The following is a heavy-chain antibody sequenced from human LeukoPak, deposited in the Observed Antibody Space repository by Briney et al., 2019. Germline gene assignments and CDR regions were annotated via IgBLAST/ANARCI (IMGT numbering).Heavy chain of an antibody. CDR3: XRAQIVVVPAAMXXXXXYGMDV. CDR1: GFTFSSYW. V-gene: IGHV3-7*01. Sequence: HPGGSLRLSCAASGFTFSSYWMSWVRQASGKGLEWVANIKQDGSEKYYVDSVKGRFTISRDNAKNSLYLQMNSLRAEDTAVYYXXRAQIVVVPAAMXXXXXYGMDVWGQGTTVTVSS. D-gene: IGHD2-2*01. J-gene: IGHJ6*02. CDR2: IKQDGSEK.